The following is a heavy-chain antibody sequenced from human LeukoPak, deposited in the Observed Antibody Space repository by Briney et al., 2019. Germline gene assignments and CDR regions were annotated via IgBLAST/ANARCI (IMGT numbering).Heavy chain of an antibody. V-gene: IGHV3-33*01. Sequence: GRSLRLSCAASGFTFSSYGMHWVRQAPGKGLEWVAVIWYDGSNKYYADSVKGRVTISRDNSENTLYLQMKSVRAEDRGVYYCARDGWSSGWLQDYWGEGALVSV. CDR2: IWYDGSNK. J-gene: IGHJ4*02. D-gene: IGHD6-19*01. CDR1: GFTFSSYG. CDR3: ARDGWSSGWLQDY.